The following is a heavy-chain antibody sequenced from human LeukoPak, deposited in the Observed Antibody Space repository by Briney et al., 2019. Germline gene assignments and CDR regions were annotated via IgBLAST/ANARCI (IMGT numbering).Heavy chain of an antibody. D-gene: IGHD3-10*01. CDR2: IYTSGST. CDR3: ARDSGSGSSFVFFL. J-gene: IGHJ4*02. CDR1: GGSISSYY. Sequence: PETLSLTCTVSGGSISSYYWSWIRQPAGKGLEWIGRIYTSGSTNYNPSLKRRVTMSVDTSKNQFSLKLSSVTAADTAVYYCARDSGSGSSFVFFLWGQGTLVTVSS. V-gene: IGHV4-4*07.